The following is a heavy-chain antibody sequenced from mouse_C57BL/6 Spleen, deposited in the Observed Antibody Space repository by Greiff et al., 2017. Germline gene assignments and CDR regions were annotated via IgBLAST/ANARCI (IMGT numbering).Heavy chain of an antibody. CDR2: ISNLAYSI. CDR3: ARRKLDWYFDV. V-gene: IGHV5-15*01. D-gene: IGHD4-1*01. CDR1: GFTFSDYG. Sequence: EVQGVESGGGLVQPGGSLKLSCAASGFTFSDYGMAWVRQAPRKGPEWVAFISNLAYSIYYADTVTGRFTISRENAKNTLYLEMSSLRSEDTAMYYCARRKLDWYFDVWGTGTTVTVSS. J-gene: IGHJ1*03.